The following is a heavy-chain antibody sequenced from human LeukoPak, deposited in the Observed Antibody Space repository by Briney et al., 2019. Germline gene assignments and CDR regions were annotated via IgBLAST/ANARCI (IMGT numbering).Heavy chain of an antibody. D-gene: IGHD3-3*01. V-gene: IGHV3-33*01. CDR3: ARDGSKDDFPDY. CDR2: IWYDGSNK. Sequence: GRSLRLSCAASGFTFSSYGMHWVRQAPGKGLEWAAVIWYDGSNKYYADSVKGRFTISRDNSKNTLYLQMNSLRAEDTAVYYCARDGSKDDFPDYWGQGTLVTVSS. CDR1: GFTFSSYG. J-gene: IGHJ4*02.